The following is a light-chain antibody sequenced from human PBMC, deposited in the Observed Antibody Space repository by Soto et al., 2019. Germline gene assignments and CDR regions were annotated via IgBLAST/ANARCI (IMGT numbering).Light chain of an antibody. Sequence: SYELTQPPSVSVSPGQTASITCSGDKLGDKYACWYQQKPGQSPVLVIYQDSKRPSGIPERFSGSNSGNTATLTISGTQAIDEADYYCQACDSITRVVFGGGTKLTVL. CDR3: QACDSITRVV. J-gene: IGLJ2*01. CDR2: QDS. V-gene: IGLV3-1*01. CDR1: KLGDKY.